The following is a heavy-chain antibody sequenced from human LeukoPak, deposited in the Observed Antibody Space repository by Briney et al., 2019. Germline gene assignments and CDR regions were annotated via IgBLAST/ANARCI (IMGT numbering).Heavy chain of an antibody. J-gene: IGHJ3*02. D-gene: IGHD6-13*01. CDR2: ISWNSGSI. V-gene: IGHV3-9*03. Sequence: SRSLRLSCAASGFTFDDYAMHWVRQAPGKGLEWVSGISWNSGSIGYADSVKGRFTISRDNAKNSLYLQMNSLRAEDMALYYCAKDIAAAGTDAFDIWGQGTMVTVSS. CDR1: GFTFDDYA. CDR3: AKDIAAAGTDAFDI.